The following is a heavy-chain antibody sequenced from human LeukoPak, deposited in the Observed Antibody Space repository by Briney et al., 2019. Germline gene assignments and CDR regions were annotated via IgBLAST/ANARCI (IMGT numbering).Heavy chain of an antibody. V-gene: IGHV3-23*01. D-gene: IGHD4-23*01. CDR2: FSGSGGST. J-gene: IGHJ4*02. CDR1: GFTFSSYS. Sequence: PGGSLRLSCAASGFTFSSYSMSWVRQAPGKGLEWVSAFSGSGGSTYYADSVKGRFTISRDNSKNTLYLQMNSLRVEDTAVYYCTRDIFGEHYGGNSDFNYWGQGTLVTVSS. CDR3: TRDIFGEHYGGNSDFNY.